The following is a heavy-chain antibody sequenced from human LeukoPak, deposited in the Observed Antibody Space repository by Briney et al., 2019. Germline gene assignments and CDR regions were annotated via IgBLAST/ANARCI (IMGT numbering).Heavy chain of an antibody. CDR1: GFTFSSYG. V-gene: IGHV3-23*01. CDR2: ISGSGGST. D-gene: IGHD6-13*01. J-gene: IGHJ4*02. Sequence: PGGTLRLSCAASGFTFSSYGMSWVRQAPGKGLEWVSPISGSGGSTYYADSVKGRFTIPRDNSKNTLYLQMNSLRAEDTAVYYCAKDRHSSSWYSYYFDYWGQGTLVTVSS. CDR3: AKDRHSSSWYSYYFDY.